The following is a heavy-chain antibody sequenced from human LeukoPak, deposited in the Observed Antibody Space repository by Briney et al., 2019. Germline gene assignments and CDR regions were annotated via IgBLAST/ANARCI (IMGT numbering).Heavy chain of an antibody. CDR1: GYRFSDDY. J-gene: IGHJ4*02. Sequence: ASVKVSCKASGYRFSDDYMHWVRQAPGQGLEWMGWSSPNNGGTNYAQKFQGRVTMTRDTSISTAYMELSRLRSDDTAVYYCARDIGIAAAGTTDYWGQGTLVTVSS. V-gene: IGHV1-2*02. CDR3: ARDIGIAAAGTTDY. D-gene: IGHD6-13*01. CDR2: SSPNNGGT.